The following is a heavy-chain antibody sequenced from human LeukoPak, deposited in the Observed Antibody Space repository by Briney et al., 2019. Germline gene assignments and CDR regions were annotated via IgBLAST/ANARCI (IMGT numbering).Heavy chain of an antibody. D-gene: IGHD3-22*01. CDR2: IKQDGSEK. CDR1: GFTFSSYW. J-gene: IGHJ4*02. Sequence: GGSLRLSCAASGFTFSSYWMSWVRQAPGKGLEWVANIKQDGSEKYYVDSVKGRFTITRDNAKNSLYLQMNSLRAEDTAVYYFAREGVTMIPPHGYWGQGTLVTVSS. CDR3: AREGVTMIPPHGY. V-gene: IGHV3-7*01.